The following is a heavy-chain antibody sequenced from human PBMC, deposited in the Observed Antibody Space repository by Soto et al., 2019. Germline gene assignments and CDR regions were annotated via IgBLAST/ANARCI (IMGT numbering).Heavy chain of an antibody. Sequence: GGSLRLSCAASGFTFSSYWMDWVRQAPGKGLEWVGRTRNKANDYTTEYAASVKGRSIISRDDSKNSLYLQMHSLKSEDTAVYYCARVQYSYGLWYYFDYWGQGALVTVSS. CDR3: ARVQYSYGLWYYFDY. V-gene: IGHV3-72*01. J-gene: IGHJ4*02. CDR2: TRNKANDYTT. D-gene: IGHD5-18*01. CDR1: GFTFSSYW.